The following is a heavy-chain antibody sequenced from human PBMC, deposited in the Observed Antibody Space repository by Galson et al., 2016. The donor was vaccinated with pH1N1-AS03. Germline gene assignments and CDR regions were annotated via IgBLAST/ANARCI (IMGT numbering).Heavy chain of an antibody. CDR3: ARVVHEIRGQPNNSLDP. Sequence: SLRLSCAASGFTFSNYAIHWVRQAPGKGLQWVAVVSDDGYTKYYADSVRGRFTISRDNSENTGFLQMSSLTTEDTGLYYCARVVHEIRGQPNNSLDPWGQGTLVTVSS. D-gene: IGHD5-24*01. J-gene: IGHJ5*02. CDR2: VSDDGYTK. V-gene: IGHV3-30*15. CDR1: GFTFSNYA.